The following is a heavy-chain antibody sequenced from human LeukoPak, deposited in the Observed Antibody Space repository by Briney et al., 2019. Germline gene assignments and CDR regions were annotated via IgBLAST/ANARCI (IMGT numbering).Heavy chain of an antibody. D-gene: IGHD3-3*01. CDR2: IYYSGST. CDR3: ARANYDFWSGYKPWFDP. CDR1: GGSISSSSYY. V-gene: IGHV4-39*01. J-gene: IGHJ5*02. Sequence: PSETLSLTCTVSGGSISSSSYYWGWIRQPPGKGLEWIGSIYYSGSTYYNPSLKSRVTISVDTSKNQFSLKLSSVTAADTAVYYCARANYDFWSGYKPWFDPWGQGTLVTVSS.